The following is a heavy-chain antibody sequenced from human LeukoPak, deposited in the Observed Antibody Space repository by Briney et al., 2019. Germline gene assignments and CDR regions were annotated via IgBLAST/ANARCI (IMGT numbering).Heavy chain of an antibody. J-gene: IGHJ3*02. CDR2: ISGSGGST. CDR1: GFRFNDYS. Sequence: GGSLRLSCAASGFRFNDYSLNWVRRVPGKGLEWISNISGSGGSTSYADSVKGRFTISRDNAKNSLYLQLSSLRAEDKALYYCARDLLWAFDIWGQGTMVTVS. CDR3: ARDLLWAFDI. V-gene: IGHV3-48*01. D-gene: IGHD3-10*01.